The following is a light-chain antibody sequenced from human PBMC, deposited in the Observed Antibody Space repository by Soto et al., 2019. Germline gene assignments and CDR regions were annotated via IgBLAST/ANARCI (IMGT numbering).Light chain of an antibody. CDR1: QGVSSSY. CDR3: QQCGSSPWT. J-gene: IGKJ1*01. CDR2: DAS. Sequence: EIVLTQSPGTLSLSPGERATLSCRASQGVSSSYLAWYQQKPGQAPRLLIHDASIRATGIPDRFSGSGSGTDFTLTISRLEPEDSALYYCQQCGSSPWTFGQGTKVDIK. V-gene: IGKV3-20*01.